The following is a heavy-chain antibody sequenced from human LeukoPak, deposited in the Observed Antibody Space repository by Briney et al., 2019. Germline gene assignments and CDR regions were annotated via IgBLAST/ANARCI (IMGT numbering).Heavy chain of an antibody. CDR1: GGTFSSYA. V-gene: IGHV1-18*01. CDR2: VSAYNGNT. Sequence: RASVKVSCKASGGTFSSYAISWVRQAPGQGLEWMGWVSAYNGNTNYAQKFQGRVTMTTDTYTTTAYMELRSLRYDDTAVYYCARTSMWSWVVEHDTFNIWGQGTMVTVSS. J-gene: IGHJ3*02. CDR3: ARTSMWSWVVEHDTFNI. D-gene: IGHD2-15*01.